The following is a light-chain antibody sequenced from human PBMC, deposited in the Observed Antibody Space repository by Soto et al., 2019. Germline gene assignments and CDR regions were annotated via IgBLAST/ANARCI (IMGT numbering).Light chain of an antibody. CDR1: QSVSSN. CDR3: QQYKNWPPYT. J-gene: IGKJ2*01. Sequence: ETVMTQSPATLSVSPGERATLSCRASQSVSSNLAWYQQKPGQPPRLLIYDASTRAAGIPARFSGSGSGTEFTLTISSLQSEDFAVYFCQQYKNWPPYTFGQGTKLEI. V-gene: IGKV3-15*01. CDR2: DAS.